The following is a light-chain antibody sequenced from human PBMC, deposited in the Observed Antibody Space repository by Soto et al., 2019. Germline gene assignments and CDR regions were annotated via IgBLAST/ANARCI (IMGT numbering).Light chain of an antibody. CDR2: DAS. CDR3: QQSYSTPLT. Sequence: IPMTQSPSTLSASVEDRVTIPCRATQSVGSWLAWYQQKPGKAPKLLIYDASSLQSGVPSRFSGSGSGTDFTLTISSLQPEDFATYYCQQSYSTPLTFGGGTKV. J-gene: IGKJ4*01. CDR1: QSVGSW. V-gene: IGKV1-5*01.